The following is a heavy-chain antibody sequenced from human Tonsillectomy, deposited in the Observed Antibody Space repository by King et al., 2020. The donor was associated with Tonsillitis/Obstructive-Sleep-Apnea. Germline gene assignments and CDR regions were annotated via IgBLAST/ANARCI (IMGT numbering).Heavy chain of an antibody. V-gene: IGHV1-69*04. J-gene: IGHJ4*02. CDR2: IIPMIGIV. Sequence: QLVQSGAEVKKPGSSVKVSCKTSGGTFSSYAINWVRQAPGQGLEWMGRIIPMIGIVTYAQKFQGRVTITADKSTSTAYMALSSLRSEDTAVYYCARDQDGGNRDWGQGPLVTVSS. CDR3: ARDQDGGNRD. CDR1: GGTFSSYA. D-gene: IGHD4-23*01.